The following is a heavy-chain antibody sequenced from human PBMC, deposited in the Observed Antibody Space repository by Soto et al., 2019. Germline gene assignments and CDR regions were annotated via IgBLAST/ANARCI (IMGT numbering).Heavy chain of an antibody. V-gene: IGHV4-39*01. D-gene: IGHD2-21*01. Sequence: SETLSLTCTVSGVSIHNSHSFWAWIRQPPGKGLQFIASVYHNGGAHYNSSVKSRVTISVDTANNQVYLRMRSLTAADTAFYYCGRVVEGATRHTDPDSWGQGILVTVSS. CDR3: GRVVEGATRHTDPDS. CDR2: VYHNGGA. CDR1: GVSIHNSHSF. J-gene: IGHJ5*01.